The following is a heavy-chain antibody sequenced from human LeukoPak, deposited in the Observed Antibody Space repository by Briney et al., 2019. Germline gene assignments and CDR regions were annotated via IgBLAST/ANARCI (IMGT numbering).Heavy chain of an antibody. Sequence: ASVKVSCKASGYTFTSYDINWVRQATGQGLEWMGWMNPNSGNTGYAQKFQGRVTMTRNTSISTAYMELSSLRPEDTAVYYCARGDSSGYYPSFDYWGQGTLVTVSS. D-gene: IGHD3-22*01. CDR2: MNPNSGNT. V-gene: IGHV1-8*01. J-gene: IGHJ4*02. CDR1: GYTFTSYD. CDR3: ARGDSSGYYPSFDY.